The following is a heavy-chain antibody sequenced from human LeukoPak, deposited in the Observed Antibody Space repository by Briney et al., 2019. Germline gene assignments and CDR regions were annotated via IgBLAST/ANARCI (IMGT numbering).Heavy chain of an antibody. J-gene: IGHJ3*02. Sequence: PGGSLRLSCAASGFTFSSYAMHWVRQAPGKWLEWVAVISYDGSNKYYADSVKGRFTISRDNSKNTLYLQMNSLRAEDTAVYYCARLLESGDYAPPESGAFDIWGQGTMVTVSS. CDR1: GFTFSSYA. D-gene: IGHD2-2*01. CDR2: ISYDGSNK. CDR3: ARLLESGDYAPPESGAFDI. V-gene: IGHV3-30*04.